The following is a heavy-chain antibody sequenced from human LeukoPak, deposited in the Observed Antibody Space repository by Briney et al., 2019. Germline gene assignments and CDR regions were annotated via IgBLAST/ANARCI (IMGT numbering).Heavy chain of an antibody. CDR3: ARMVRGVIIGWFDP. J-gene: IGHJ5*02. CDR2: ISSSSSYI. CDR1: GFTFSSYS. V-gene: IGHV3-21*01. D-gene: IGHD3-10*01. Sequence: GGSLRLSCAASGFTFSSYSMNWVRPAPGKGLEWVSSISSSSSYIYYADSVKGRFTISRGNAKNSLYLQMNSLRAEDTAVYYCARMVRGVIIGWFDPWGQGTLVTVSS.